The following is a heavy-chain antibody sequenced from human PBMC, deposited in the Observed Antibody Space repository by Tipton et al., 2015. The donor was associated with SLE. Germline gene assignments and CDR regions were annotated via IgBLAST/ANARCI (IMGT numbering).Heavy chain of an antibody. Sequence: TLSLTCTVSGGSISSYYWSCIRQPPGKGLEWIGYIYYSGSTNYNPSLKSRVTISVDTSKNQFSLKLSSVTAADTAVYYCARERSSTPYYYYYMDVWGKGTTVTVSS. CDR1: GGSISSYY. J-gene: IGHJ6*03. V-gene: IGHV4-59*01. CDR3: ARERSSTPYYYYYMDV. D-gene: IGHD2-2*01. CDR2: IYYSGST.